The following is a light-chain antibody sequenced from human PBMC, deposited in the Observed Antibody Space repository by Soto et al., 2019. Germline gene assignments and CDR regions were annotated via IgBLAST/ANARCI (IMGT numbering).Light chain of an antibody. J-gene: IGKJ4*01. Sequence: DIQMTQSPSSLSASVGDRVTITCQASQDISNYLNWYQQKPGKAPKLLIYDASNLETGVPSRFSGSGSGIDFTFTISSLQTEDIATYYCQQYDNLPLTFGGGTKVDIK. CDR1: QDISNY. CDR2: DAS. V-gene: IGKV1-33*01. CDR3: QQYDNLPLT.